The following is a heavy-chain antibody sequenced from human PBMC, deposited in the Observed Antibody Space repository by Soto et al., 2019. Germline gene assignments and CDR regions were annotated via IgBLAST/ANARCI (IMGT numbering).Heavy chain of an antibody. J-gene: IGHJ3*01. Sequence: RVVRLSCVASGFSLSDNYKSWIRQARWRWLEWIAYSSNSCYFTRYADSVKGRFSISRDNAKSSLYLQISSLRGDDTATYYCVISF. CDR2: SSNSCYFT. CDR3: VISF. V-gene: IGHV3-11*06. CDR1: GFSLSDNY.